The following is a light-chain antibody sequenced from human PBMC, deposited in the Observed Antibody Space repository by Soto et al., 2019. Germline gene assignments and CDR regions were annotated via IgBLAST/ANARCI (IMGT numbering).Light chain of an antibody. V-gene: IGKV4-1*01. J-gene: IGKJ2*01. CDR2: WAS. Sequence: DIVMTQSPDSLAVSLGERATINCKSSQSVLYSSNNENYLAWYQQKPGQPPKLLIYWASTRESGVPDRFSGSGSGTEFTLTISSLQAEDVAIYYCQQYYTLPYTFGQGTKLEIK. CDR3: QQYYTLPYT. CDR1: QSVLYSSNNENY.